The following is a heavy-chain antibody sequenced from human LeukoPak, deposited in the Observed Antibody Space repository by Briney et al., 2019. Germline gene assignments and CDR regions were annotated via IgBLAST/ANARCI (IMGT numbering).Heavy chain of an antibody. Sequence: GGSLRLSCAASGFTFSSNYMSWVRQAPGKGLEWVSVIYSGGSTYYSDSVKGRFTISRDNSKNTLYLQMNSLRAEDTAVYYCASQGYYDSSGYYSDYWGQGTLVTVSS. CDR2: IYSGGST. J-gene: IGHJ4*02. CDR3: ASQGYYDSSGYYSDY. CDR1: GFTFSSNY. V-gene: IGHV3-66*02. D-gene: IGHD3-22*01.